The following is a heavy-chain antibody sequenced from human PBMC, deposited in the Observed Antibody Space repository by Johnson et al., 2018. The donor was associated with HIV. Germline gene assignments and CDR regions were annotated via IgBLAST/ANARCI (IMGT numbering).Heavy chain of an antibody. CDR2: IKQDGREK. V-gene: IGHV3-7*02. J-gene: IGHJ3*02. CDR3: ARSDITMVRGGAFDI. D-gene: IGHD3-10*01. CDR1: GFTFRSYW. Sequence: VQLVESGGGLVQPGGSLRLSCTASGFTFRSYWMTWVRQAPGKGLEWVANIKQDGREKYYVDSVKGRFTISRDNAKNSLYLQMNSLRAEDTAFYYCARSDITMVRGGAFDIWGQGTMVTVSS.